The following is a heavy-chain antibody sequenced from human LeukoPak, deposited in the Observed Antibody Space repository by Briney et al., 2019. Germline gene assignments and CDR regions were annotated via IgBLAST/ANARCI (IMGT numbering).Heavy chain of an antibody. CDR2: ISGSGGST. V-gene: IGHV3-23*01. CDR1: GFTFSSYA. Sequence: PGGSLRLSRAASGFTFSSYAMSWVRQAPGEGLQLVSAISGSGGSTYYADSVKGRFTISRDNSKNTLYLQMNSLRAEDTAVYYCAKRIGVHAEYFQHWGQGTLVTVSS. CDR3: AKRIGVHAEYFQH. J-gene: IGHJ1*01. D-gene: IGHD2-15*01.